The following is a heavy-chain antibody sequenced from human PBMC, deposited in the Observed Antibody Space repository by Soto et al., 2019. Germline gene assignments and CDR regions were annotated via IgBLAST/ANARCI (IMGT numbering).Heavy chain of an antibody. Sequence: QVQLVQSGAEVKKPGASVKVSCKASGYTFTSYGISWVRQAPGQGLEWMGWISAYNGNTKYAQKLQGRATMTTDTATSTADMELRSLRSADTAVYSCAREPTSFDSWGQGTLVTVSS. CDR1: GYTFTSYG. V-gene: IGHV1-18*01. CDR2: ISAYNGNT. CDR3: AREPTSFDS. J-gene: IGHJ4*02.